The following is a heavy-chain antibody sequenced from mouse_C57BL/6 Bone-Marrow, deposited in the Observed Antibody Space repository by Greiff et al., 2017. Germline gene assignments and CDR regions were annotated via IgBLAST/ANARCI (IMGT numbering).Heavy chain of an antibody. D-gene: IGHD1-1*01. V-gene: IGHV5-16*01. CDR2: INYDGSST. CDR1: GFTFSDYY. CDR3: ARVRYCMDY. J-gene: IGHJ4*01. Sequence: EVMLVESEGGLVQPGSSMKLSCTASGFTFSDYYMAWVRQVPEKGLEWVANINYDGSSTYYLDSLKSRFIISRDNAQNILYLQMSSLKSEDTATYYCARVRYCMDYWGQGTSVTVSS.